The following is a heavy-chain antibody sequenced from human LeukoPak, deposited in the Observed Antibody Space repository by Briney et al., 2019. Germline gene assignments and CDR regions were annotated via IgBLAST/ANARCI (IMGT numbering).Heavy chain of an antibody. CDR2: ISGSGGST. CDR3: TRLTTNYFDC. D-gene: IGHD4-17*01. Sequence: PGGSLRLSCAASGFTFSSYAMSWVRQAPGKGLEWVSAISGSGGSTYYADSVKGRFTISRDNAKNSLYLQMNSLRVEDTAVYHCTRLTTNYFDCWGQGTLVSVSS. CDR1: GFTFSSYA. V-gene: IGHV3-23*01. J-gene: IGHJ4*02.